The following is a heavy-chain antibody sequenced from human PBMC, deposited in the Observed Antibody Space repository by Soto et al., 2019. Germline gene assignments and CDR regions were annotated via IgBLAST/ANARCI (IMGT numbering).Heavy chain of an antibody. V-gene: IGHV4-4*07. CDR1: GGAISGYY. CDR3: ARGQRFSDSFDP. J-gene: IGHJ5*02. Sequence: QVQLQESGPGLVKPSETLSLTCTVSGGAISGYYWTWIRQPAGKGLEWIGRIYSSGGTKYNPSLKSRVTRSLDTSKNPFSLRLSSVTAADTAVYYCARGQRFSDSFDPWGQGTLVTVSS. CDR2: IYSSGGT. D-gene: IGHD3-3*01.